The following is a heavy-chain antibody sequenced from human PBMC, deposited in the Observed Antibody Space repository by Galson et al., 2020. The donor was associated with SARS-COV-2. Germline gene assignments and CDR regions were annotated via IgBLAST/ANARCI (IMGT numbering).Heavy chain of an antibody. D-gene: IGHD1-26*01. J-gene: IGHJ4*02. CDR2: VYHTGTT. V-gene: IGHV4-59*01. Sequence: SETLSLTCSVPRGPINSYYWSWIRQFPGTGLEWIAYVYHTGTTKYNPSLQSRVTISLYTSKNQLSLELTSVTAADTAMYYCARQPGSTAAFDNWGQGALVTVSS. CDR3: ARQPGSTAAFDN. CDR1: RGPINSYY.